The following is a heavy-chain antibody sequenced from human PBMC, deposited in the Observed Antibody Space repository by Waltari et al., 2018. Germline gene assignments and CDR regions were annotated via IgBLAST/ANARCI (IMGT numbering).Heavy chain of an antibody. Sequence: EVQLVESGGGLVQPGGSLRLSCAASGFPFANYARRWVRQAPGKGLEWLSTISKSEGATYYTGTVKGRFTISRDNSQNMLYLQMNSLRDEDTAVYYCAIVIQWWFPGNMNVWGQGTTVTVSS. CDR2: ISKSEGAT. CDR3: AIVIQWWFPGNMNV. CDR1: GFPFANYA. J-gene: IGHJ6*02. V-gene: IGHV3-23*04. D-gene: IGHD2-15*01.